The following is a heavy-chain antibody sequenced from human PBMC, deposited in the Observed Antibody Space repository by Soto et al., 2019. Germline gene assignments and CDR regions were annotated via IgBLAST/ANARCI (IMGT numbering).Heavy chain of an antibody. CDR3: TIGRWSGEVFDI. V-gene: IGHV1-69*02. CDR1: GGTFSTYS. CDR2: IIPMLGIR. Sequence: QVQLVQSGAEVKKPGSSGKVSCKDSGGTFSTYSMFWVRQAPGQGLEWRGRIIPMLGIRNYAQRFHDRVTITADKATTTADMELSSLRSEDTALYDCTIGRWSGEVFDIWGQGTMVTVSS. D-gene: IGHD2-15*01. J-gene: IGHJ3*02.